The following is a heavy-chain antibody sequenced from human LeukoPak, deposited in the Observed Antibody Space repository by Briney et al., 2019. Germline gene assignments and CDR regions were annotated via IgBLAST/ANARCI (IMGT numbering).Heavy chain of an antibody. CDR2: VNSDGTGT. J-gene: IGHJ6*03. CDR3: IRTLIVATSPYMDV. V-gene: IGHV3-74*01. CDR1: GFTFSSYW. D-gene: IGHD5-12*01. Sequence: GGSLRLSCAASGFTFSSYWMHWVRQAPGKGLVWVSRVNSDGTGTTYADSVEGRFTISRDNAKNTLYLQMNSLRAEGTAIYYCIRTLIVATSPYMDVWGKGTTVTVSS.